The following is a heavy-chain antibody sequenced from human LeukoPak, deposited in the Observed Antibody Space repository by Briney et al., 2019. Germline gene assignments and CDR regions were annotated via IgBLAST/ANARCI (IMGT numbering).Heavy chain of an antibody. CDR2: IYYSGST. CDR1: SGYY. D-gene: IGHD2-2*01. CDR3: AEVYCSSTSCYGAFDI. V-gene: IGHV4-39*01. Sequence: SGYYWGWIRQPPGKGLEWIGSIYYSGSTYYNPSLKSRNTISVDTSKNQFSLKLSSVTAADTAVYYCAEVYCSSTSCYGAFDIWGQGTMVTVSS. J-gene: IGHJ3*02.